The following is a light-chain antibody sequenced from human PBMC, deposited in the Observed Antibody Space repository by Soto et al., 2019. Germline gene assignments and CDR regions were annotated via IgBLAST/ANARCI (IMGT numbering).Light chain of an antibody. Sequence: EIVMTQSPATLSLSPGERATLSCRASQRISSELAWYQQKPGQPPRLLIYGASTRATGVPARFTGSGSGSDFTLTISGLQSEDFAVYYCQQGHNWPLTFGQGTRLEI. CDR3: QQGHNWPLT. CDR2: GAS. CDR1: QRISSE. V-gene: IGKV3-15*01. J-gene: IGKJ2*01.